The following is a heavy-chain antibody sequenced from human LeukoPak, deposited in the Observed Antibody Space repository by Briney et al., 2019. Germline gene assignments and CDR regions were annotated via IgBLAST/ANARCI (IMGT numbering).Heavy chain of an antibody. CDR3: ARDILTGYIDY. CDR2: ISSSGSTI. D-gene: IGHD3-9*01. V-gene: IGHV3-11*01. CDR1: GFTFSDYY. Sequence: GGSLRLSCAASGFTFSDYYMSWIRQAPGKGLEWASYISSSGSTIYYADSVKGRFTISRDNAKNSLYLQMNSLRAEDTAVYYCARDILTGYIDYWGQGTLVTVSS. J-gene: IGHJ4*02.